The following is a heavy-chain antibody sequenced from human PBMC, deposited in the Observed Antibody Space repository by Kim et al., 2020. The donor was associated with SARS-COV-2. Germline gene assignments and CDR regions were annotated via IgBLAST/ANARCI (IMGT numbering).Heavy chain of an antibody. J-gene: IGHJ4*02. CDR3: AREGGAAAGTSFDY. Sequence: RKFPGKITMTADKSTSTAYMELSSLRSEDAAFYYCAREGGAAAGTSFDYWGQGTLVTVSS. D-gene: IGHD6-13*01. V-gene: IGHV1-69*04.